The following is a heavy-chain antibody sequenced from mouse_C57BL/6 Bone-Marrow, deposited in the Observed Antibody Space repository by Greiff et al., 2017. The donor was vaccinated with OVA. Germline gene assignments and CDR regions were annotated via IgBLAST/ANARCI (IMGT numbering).Heavy chain of an antibody. CDR1: GYTFTDYN. Sequence: EVKLQESGPELVKPGASVKIPCKASGYTFTDYNMDWVKQSHGKSLEWIGDINPNNGGTIYNQKFKGKATLTVDKSSSTAYMELRSLTSEDTAVYDIARRSQITTVVSPYDYWGQGTTLTVSS. V-gene: IGHV1-18*01. J-gene: IGHJ2*01. CDR3: ARRSQITTVVSPYDY. CDR2: INPNNGGT. D-gene: IGHD1-1*01.